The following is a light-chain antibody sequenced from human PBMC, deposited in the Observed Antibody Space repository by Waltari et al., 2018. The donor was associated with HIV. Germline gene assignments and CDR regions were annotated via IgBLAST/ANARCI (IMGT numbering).Light chain of an antibody. CDR1: KSNIGNNF. CDR3: ASWDDNLGHWM. V-gene: IGLV1-47*01. J-gene: IGLJ3*02. CDR2: RND. Sequence: QPKMTQAPSASKTPGQRITMSCSGTKSNIGNNFIYWYQQISGAAPRLVMARNDQRPAGGPDRFSGTKSGTSAFLAITGLRLDDEATYFCASWDDNLGHWMFGGGTKLTVL.